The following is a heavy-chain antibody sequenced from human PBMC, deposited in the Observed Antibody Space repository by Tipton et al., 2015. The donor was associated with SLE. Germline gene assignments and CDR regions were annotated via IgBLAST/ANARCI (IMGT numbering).Heavy chain of an antibody. Sequence: TLSLTCTVSGGSISSHYWSWIRQPPGKGLEWIGYIYYSGSTNYNPSLKSRVTISVDTSKNQFSLKLSSVTAADTAVYYCARDRGRDGYNTAFDYWGQGTLVTVSS. CDR1: GGSISSHY. CDR3: ARDRGRDGYNTAFDY. J-gene: IGHJ4*02. D-gene: IGHD5-24*01. V-gene: IGHV4-59*11. CDR2: IYYSGST.